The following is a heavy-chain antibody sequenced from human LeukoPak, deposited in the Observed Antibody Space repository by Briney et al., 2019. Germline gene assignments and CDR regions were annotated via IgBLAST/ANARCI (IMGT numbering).Heavy chain of an antibody. CDR3: ARARYVNSFYAFDI. V-gene: IGHV4-34*01. CDR2: INHSGST. CDR1: GGSFSGYC. Sequence: SETLSLTCTVYGGSFSGYCWSWIRQPPGKGLEWIGEINHSGSTNYNPSLKTRVTIFGDTSKNQFFLKLSSVTAADTAVYYCARARYVNSFYAFDIWGQGTLVTVSS. D-gene: IGHD3-9*01. J-gene: IGHJ3*02.